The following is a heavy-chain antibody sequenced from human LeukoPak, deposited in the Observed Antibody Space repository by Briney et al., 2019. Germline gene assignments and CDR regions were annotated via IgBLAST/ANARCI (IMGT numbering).Heavy chain of an antibody. V-gene: IGHV4-59*02. CDR3: ARYGYYAYDY. CDR2: VFYTGRT. CDR1: GFTVSSNY. D-gene: IGHD3-3*01. Sequence: PGGSLRLSCAASGFTVSSNYMSWVRQPPGKGLELIGYVFYTGRTNYRPSLKNRVTISLDTSKNQFSLRLSSVTAADTAVYYCARYGYYAYDYWGQGNLVTVSS. J-gene: IGHJ4*02.